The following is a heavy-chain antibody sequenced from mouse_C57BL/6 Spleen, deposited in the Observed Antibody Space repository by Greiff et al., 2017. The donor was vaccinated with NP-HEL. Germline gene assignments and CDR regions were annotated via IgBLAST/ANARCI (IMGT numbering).Heavy chain of an antibody. D-gene: IGHD1-1*01. CDR2: IYPGSGNT. J-gene: IGHJ1*03. CDR1: GYSFTSYY. V-gene: IGHV1-66*01. CDR3: ARIGYYGSDWYFDV. Sequence: QVQLQQSGPELVKPGASVKISCKASGYSFTSYYIHWVKQRPGQGLEWIGWIYPGSGNTKYNEKFKGKATLTADTSSSTAYMQLSSLTSEDSAVYYCARIGYYGSDWYFDVWGTGTTVTVS.